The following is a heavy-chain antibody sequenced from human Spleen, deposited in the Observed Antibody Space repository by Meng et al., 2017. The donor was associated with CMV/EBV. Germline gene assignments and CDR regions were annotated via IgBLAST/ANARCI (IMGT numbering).Heavy chain of an antibody. V-gene: IGHV4-4*07. D-gene: IGHD3-16*01. CDR1: GGSISSYY. J-gene: IGHJ4*02. CDR3: ASDSPWADY. CDR2: IYTSGST. Sequence: QVQLQETGQDLVTLSETFALTCTVCGGSISSYYWSWIRQPAGKGLEWIGRIYTSGSTNYNPSLKSRVTMSVDTSKNQFSLKLSSVTAADTAVYYCASDSPWADYWGQGPLVTVSS.